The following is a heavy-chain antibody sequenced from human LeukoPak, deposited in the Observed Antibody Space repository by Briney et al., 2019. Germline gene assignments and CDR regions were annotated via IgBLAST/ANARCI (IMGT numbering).Heavy chain of an antibody. CDR1: GFTSSSYG. CDR2: ISGSGGRT. Sequence: GGSLRLSCAASGFTSSSYGMSWVRQAPGKGLEWVSAISGSGGRTYYADSVKGRFTISRDNSKNTLYLQMNSLRAEDTAVYYCAKVGREVADSFDYWGQGTLVTVSS. V-gene: IGHV3-23*01. J-gene: IGHJ4*02. D-gene: IGHD2-15*01. CDR3: AKVGREVADSFDY.